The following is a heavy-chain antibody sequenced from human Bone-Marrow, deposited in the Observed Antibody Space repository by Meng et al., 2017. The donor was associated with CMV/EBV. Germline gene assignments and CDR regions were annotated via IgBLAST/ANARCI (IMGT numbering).Heavy chain of an antibody. CDR1: GYTFHSYY. J-gene: IGHJ3*02. CDR2: INPSGGTT. D-gene: IGHD1-26*01. V-gene: IGHV1-46*02. CDR3: AREWELDAFDI. Sequence: ASVKVSCKASGYTFHSYYIHWVRQAPGQGLEWMGIINPSGGTTSYAQKFEGRITMTRDTSTSTMYMELNGLRSEDTAVYYCAREWELDAFDIWGQGTMVTVSS.